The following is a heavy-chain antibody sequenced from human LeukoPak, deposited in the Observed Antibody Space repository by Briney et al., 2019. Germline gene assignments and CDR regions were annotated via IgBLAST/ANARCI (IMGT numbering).Heavy chain of an antibody. CDR3: ARRSQCNRSTCSNGGGFDI. CDR1: GYTFTHYG. CDR2: ISAYNGET. V-gene: IGHV1-18*01. Sequence: GASVKVSRKASGYTFTHYGISWVRQAPGQGLEWMGWISAYNGETDYPQNVQDRVTMAIDTSTTTAYMELWSLRSDDTAVYYCARRSQCNRSTCSNGGGFDIWGQGTLVTVSS. D-gene: IGHD2/OR15-2a*01. J-gene: IGHJ3*02.